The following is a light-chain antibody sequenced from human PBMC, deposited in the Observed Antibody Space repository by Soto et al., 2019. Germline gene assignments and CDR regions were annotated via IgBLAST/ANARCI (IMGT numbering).Light chain of an antibody. CDR1: QSVSNN. J-gene: IGKJ1*01. CDR3: QQYNNWPPWT. CDR2: DAS. Sequence: ILMTQSPATLSVSPGERATLSCRASQSVSNNLAWYQQKPGQAPRLLIYDASTRATGIPARFSGSGSGTDFTLTISGLQSEDFAVYYCQQYNNWPPWTFGEGTKEEIK. V-gene: IGKV3-15*01.